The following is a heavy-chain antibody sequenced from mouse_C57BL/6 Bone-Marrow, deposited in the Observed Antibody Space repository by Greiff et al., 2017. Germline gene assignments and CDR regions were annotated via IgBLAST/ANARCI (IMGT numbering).Heavy chain of an antibody. CDR2: IDPSDSYT. V-gene: IGHV1-50*01. Sequence: VQLQQSGAELVKPGASVKLSCKASGYTFTSYWMQWVKQRPGQGLEWIGEIDPSDSYTNYNQKFKGKATLTVDTSSSTAYMQRSSLTSEDSAVYYCARRDLYYYGSADYWGQGTTLTVSS. CDR1: GYTFTSYW. J-gene: IGHJ2*01. CDR3: ARRDLYYYGSADY. D-gene: IGHD1-1*01.